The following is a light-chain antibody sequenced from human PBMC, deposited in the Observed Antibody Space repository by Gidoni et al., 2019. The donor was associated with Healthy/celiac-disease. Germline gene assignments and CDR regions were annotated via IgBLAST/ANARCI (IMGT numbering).Light chain of an antibody. J-gene: IGLJ2*01. CDR1: SSDVGGYNY. V-gene: IGLV2-14*01. Sequence: QSALTQPAYVSGSPGQSITISCTGTSSDVGGYNYVPWYQQHPGKAPKLMIYEVSNRPSGVSNRFSGSKSGNTASLTISGLQAEDEADYYCSSYTSSSTLDVVFGGGTKLTVL. CDR3: SSYTSSSTLDVV. CDR2: EVS.